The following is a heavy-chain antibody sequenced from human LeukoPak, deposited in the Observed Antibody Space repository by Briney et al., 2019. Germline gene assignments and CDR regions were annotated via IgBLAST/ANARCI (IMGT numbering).Heavy chain of an antibody. CDR3: ARHFAFSYYYMDV. CDR2: IYYSGST. CDR1: GGSISSYY. Sequence: SETLSLTCTVSGGSISSYYWSWIRQPPGKGLEWIGYIYYSGSTNYNPSLKSRVTISVDTSKNQFSLKLSSVTAADTAVYYCARHFAFSYYYMDVWGKGTTVAVSS. J-gene: IGHJ6*03. V-gene: IGHV4-59*08.